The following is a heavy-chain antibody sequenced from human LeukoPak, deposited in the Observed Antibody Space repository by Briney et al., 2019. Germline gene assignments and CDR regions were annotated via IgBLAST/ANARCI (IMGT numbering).Heavy chain of an antibody. CDR1: GYTFTSYD. CDR3: ARDGATIFGVVILFDY. Sequence: ASVKVSCKASGYTFTSYDIIWVRQAPGQGLEWMGIINPSGGSTSYAQKFQGRVTMTRDTSTSTVYMELSSLRSEDTAVYYCARDGATIFGVVILFDYWGQGTLVTVSS. V-gene: IGHV1-46*01. D-gene: IGHD3-3*01. CDR2: INPSGGST. J-gene: IGHJ4*02.